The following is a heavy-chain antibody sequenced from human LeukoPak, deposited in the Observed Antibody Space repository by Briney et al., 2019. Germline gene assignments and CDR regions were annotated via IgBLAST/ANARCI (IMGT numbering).Heavy chain of an antibody. J-gene: IGHJ4*02. CDR3: ARGQGSGWYLFDY. Sequence: SETLSLTCTISGGSISSISYYWGWIRQPPGKGLEWIGYIYHSGSTNYNPSLKSRVTISVDTSKNQFSLKLSSVTAADTAVYYCARGQGSGWYLFDYWGQGTLVTVSS. CDR1: GGSISSISYY. D-gene: IGHD6-19*01. V-gene: IGHV4-61*05. CDR2: IYHSGST.